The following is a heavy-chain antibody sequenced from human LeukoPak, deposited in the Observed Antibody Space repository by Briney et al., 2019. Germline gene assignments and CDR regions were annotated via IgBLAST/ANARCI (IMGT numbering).Heavy chain of an antibody. Sequence: ASVKVSCKASGYTFTSYDINWVRQASGHGLEWMGWMNPNSGNTGYAQKFQGRVIMTRNTSISTAYMELSSLRSEDTAVYCCARRSSSWYGCWFDPWGQGTLVTVSS. CDR3: ARRSSSWYGCWFDP. V-gene: IGHV1-8*01. CDR2: MNPNSGNT. J-gene: IGHJ5*02. CDR1: GYTFTSYD. D-gene: IGHD6-13*01.